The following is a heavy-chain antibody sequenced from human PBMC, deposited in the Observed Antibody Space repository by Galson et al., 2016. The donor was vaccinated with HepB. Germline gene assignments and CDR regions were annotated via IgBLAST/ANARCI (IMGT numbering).Heavy chain of an antibody. D-gene: IGHD6-13*01. Sequence: SLRLSCAASGFTFSSYAMTWVRQAPGKGLEWVSGISGSGANTYYANAVKGRFTISRDNSNNTLYLQVNSPRAEDTALYFCARYSDSWASFDYWGQGSLVTVSS. CDR1: GFTFSSYA. V-gene: IGHV3-23*01. CDR2: ISGSGANT. J-gene: IGHJ4*02. CDR3: ARYSDSWASFDY.